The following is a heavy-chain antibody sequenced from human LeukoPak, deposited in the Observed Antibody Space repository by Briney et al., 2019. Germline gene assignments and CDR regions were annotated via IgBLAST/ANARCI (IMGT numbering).Heavy chain of an antibody. Sequence: PGASVKISCEASGYTFTSYYMHWVREAPGQGHEWMGIINPSGGSTSYAQKFQGRVTMTRNTSISPAYLGLSSLRSEDTAMYYCARGPPNCGADFWGQGTLITVSS. J-gene: IGHJ4*02. V-gene: IGHV1-46*01. D-gene: IGHD4/OR15-4a*01. CDR3: ARGPPNCGADF. CDR2: INPSGGST. CDR1: GYTFTSYY.